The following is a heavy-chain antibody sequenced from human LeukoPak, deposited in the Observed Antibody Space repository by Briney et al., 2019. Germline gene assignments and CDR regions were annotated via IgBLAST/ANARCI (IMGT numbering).Heavy chain of an antibody. D-gene: IGHD3-10*01. V-gene: IGHV3-23*01. CDR3: AKVGPSLVRGLIRGGARYYYNYMDV. Sequence: GGSLRLSCAASGFTFSDYTMNWVRQAPGKGLEWVSAISGNGGSTYYADSVKGRFAISRDTSRNTLYLQMNSLRAEDTAVYYCAKVGPSLVRGLIRGGARYYYNYMDVWGKGTTVTISS. CDR1: GFTFSDYT. J-gene: IGHJ6*03. CDR2: ISGNGGST.